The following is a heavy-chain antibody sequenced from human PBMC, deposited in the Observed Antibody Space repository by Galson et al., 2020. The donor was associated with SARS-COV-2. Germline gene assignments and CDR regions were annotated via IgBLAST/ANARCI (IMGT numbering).Heavy chain of an antibody. D-gene: IGHD3-10*01. CDR2: IYYSGST. CDR3: AREDMVRGVIFDY. J-gene: IGHJ4*02. Sequence: SETLSLTCTVSGGSISSGGYYWSWIRQHPGKGLEWIGYIYYSGSTYYNPSLKSRVTISVDTSKNQFSLKLSSVTAADTAVYYCAREDMVRGVIFDYWGQGTLVTVSS. CDR1: GGSISSGGYY. V-gene: IGHV4-31*03.